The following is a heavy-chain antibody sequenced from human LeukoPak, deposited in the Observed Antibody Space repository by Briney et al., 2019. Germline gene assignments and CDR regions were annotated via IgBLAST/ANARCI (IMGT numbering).Heavy chain of an antibody. J-gene: IGHJ4*02. CDR1: GFTFSSYA. CDR3: AKKPYSSSWALDY. D-gene: IGHD6-13*01. Sequence: GGSLRLSCAASGFTFSSYAMSWVRQAPGKGLEWVSAISGSGGSTYYADSVKGRSTISRDNSKNTLYLQMNSLRAEDTAVYYCAKKPYSSSWALDYWGQGTLVTVSS. CDR2: ISGSGGST. V-gene: IGHV3-23*01.